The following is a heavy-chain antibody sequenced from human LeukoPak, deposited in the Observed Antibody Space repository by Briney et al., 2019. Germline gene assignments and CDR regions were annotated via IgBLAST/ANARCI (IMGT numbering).Heavy chain of an antibody. CDR3: ARGIVSPRFYDYMDV. D-gene: IGHD1-26*01. CDR2: FFATGST. J-gene: IGHJ6*03. CDR1: GGSINSGNYY. V-gene: IGHV4-61*02. Sequence: SETLSLTCTVSGGSINSGNYYWTWIRQPAGKGLEWIGRFFATGSTSSSHNPSLSGRASISVDTSKNQFSLELNSVTAADSAVYFCARGIVSPRFYDYMDVWGKGTTVTVSS.